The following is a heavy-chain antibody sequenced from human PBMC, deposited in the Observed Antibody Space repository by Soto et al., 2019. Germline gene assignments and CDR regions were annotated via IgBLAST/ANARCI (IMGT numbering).Heavy chain of an antibody. V-gene: IGHV4-30-4*01. J-gene: IGHJ5*02. CDR2: IHYTGST. Sequence: TLSLTCTVSGGSINSGDYYWSWIRQPPGKGLEWIGYIHYTGSTHYNPSLKGRVSISTDTSNNQFSLSLSSVTAADTAVYYCARGRGYSYGLDPWGQGTLVTVSS. CDR1: GGSINSGDYY. CDR3: ARGRGYSYGLDP. D-gene: IGHD5-18*01.